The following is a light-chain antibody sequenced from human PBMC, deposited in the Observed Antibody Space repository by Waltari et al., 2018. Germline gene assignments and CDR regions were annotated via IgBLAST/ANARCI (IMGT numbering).Light chain of an antibody. CDR3: QSYDTRLSGWV. Sequence: QSVLTQPPSVSGAPGQRVTISCTGGSSNIGTGYDVHWYQQFPGTAPKLLIYATNNLPSGVPDRFSGSKSGTSASLAITGVQAEDEADYYCQSYDTRLSGWVFGGGTKLTVL. J-gene: IGLJ3*02. CDR1: SSNIGTGYD. CDR2: ATN. V-gene: IGLV1-40*01.